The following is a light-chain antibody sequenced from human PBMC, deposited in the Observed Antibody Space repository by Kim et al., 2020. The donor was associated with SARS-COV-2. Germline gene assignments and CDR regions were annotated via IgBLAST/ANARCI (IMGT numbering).Light chain of an antibody. CDR3: QQYHNWPLT. CDR2: DAS. Sequence: VSQGESAPLACRASHSVNGNLAWYQQKPGQAPRLLIYDASTGATDIPARFSGSGSGTEFALTISSLQSEDFAVYYCQQYHNWPLTFGQGTKVDIK. CDR1: HSVNGN. J-gene: IGKJ1*01. V-gene: IGKV3-15*01.